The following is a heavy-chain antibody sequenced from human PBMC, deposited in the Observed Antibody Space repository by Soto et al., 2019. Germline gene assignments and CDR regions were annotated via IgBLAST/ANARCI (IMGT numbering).Heavy chain of an antibody. V-gene: IGHV1-3*01. CDR1: GYTFTGYA. Sequence: ASVKVSCKASGYTFTGYAMHWVRQAPGQRLEWMGWINAGNGNTKYSQKFQGRVTITRDTSASTAYMELSSLRSEDTAVYYCANRGYSYGFVIYWGQGTLVTVSS. D-gene: IGHD5-18*01. CDR3: ANRGYSYGFVIY. J-gene: IGHJ4*02. CDR2: INAGNGNT.